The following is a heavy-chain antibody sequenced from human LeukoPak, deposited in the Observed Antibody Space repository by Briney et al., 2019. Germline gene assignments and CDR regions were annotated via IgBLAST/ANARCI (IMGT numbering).Heavy chain of an antibody. Sequence: SETLSLTCTVSGGSISSSSYYWGWIRQPPGKGLEWIGSIYYSGSTYYNPSLKSRVTISVDTSKNQFSLKLSSVTAADTAVYYCARFYYYGSGSYQGSWFDPSGQGTLVTVSS. CDR1: GGSISSSSYY. CDR3: ARFYYYGSGSYQGSWFDP. V-gene: IGHV4-39*01. D-gene: IGHD3-10*01. J-gene: IGHJ5*02. CDR2: IYYSGST.